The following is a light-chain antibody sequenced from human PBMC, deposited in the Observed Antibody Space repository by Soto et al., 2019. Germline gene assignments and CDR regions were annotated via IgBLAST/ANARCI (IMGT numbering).Light chain of an antibody. CDR2: WAS. J-gene: IGKJ4*01. CDR1: QSVLYSSNNENS. CDR3: QQYYSPFRLT. Sequence: DIVMTQSPDSLAVSLGERATINCRSSQSVLYSSNNENSLAWYQQKPGQPPKLLIYWASTRESGVPARFSGSGSGTHFTLTISSLQAEDVAVYYCQQYYSPFRLTFGGGTKVEIK. V-gene: IGKV4-1*01.